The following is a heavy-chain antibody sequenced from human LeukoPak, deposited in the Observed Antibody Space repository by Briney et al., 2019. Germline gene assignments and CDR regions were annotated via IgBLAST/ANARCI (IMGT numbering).Heavy chain of an antibody. Sequence: GASVKVSCKASGYTFTSYYMHWVRQAPGQGLEWMGIINPSGGNTSYAQKFQGRVTMTRDTSTSTVYMELSSLRSEDTAVYYCARDSGAAKGYYYYYMDVWGKGTTVTVSS. V-gene: IGHV1-46*01. CDR3: ARDSGAAKGYYYYYMDV. CDR1: GYTFTSYY. D-gene: IGHD3-10*01. CDR2: INPSGGNT. J-gene: IGHJ6*03.